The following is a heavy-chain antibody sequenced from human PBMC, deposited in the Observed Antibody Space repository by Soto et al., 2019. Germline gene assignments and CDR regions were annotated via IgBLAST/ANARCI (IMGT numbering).Heavy chain of an antibody. Sequence: KASETLSLTCNVSGASIYTYYWNWIRQSPGKGLEWIGYISDGGSTNYNPSLESRVTISLDTSKKQVSLKLSSVTAADTAVYDCARGSSARYYFDDWGQRTLVTVSS. V-gene: IGHV4-59*12. CDR3: ARGSSARYYFDD. CDR2: ISDGGST. J-gene: IGHJ4*02. D-gene: IGHD6-6*01. CDR1: GASIYTYY.